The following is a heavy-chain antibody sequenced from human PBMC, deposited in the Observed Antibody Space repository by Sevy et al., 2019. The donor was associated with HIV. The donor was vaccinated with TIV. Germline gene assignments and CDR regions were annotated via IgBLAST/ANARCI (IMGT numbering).Heavy chain of an antibody. Sequence: GGSLRLSCEVSGFTLSTHVMHWVRQAPSKGLDWVAAISYDESTKYYADSVKGRFTISRDNSKNSLFLQMKSLTPEDTAVYYCARDPRLYGDNVEGFDSWGQGTLVTVSS. CDR1: GFTLSTHV. CDR2: ISYDESTK. J-gene: IGHJ4*02. D-gene: IGHD4-17*01. CDR3: ARDPRLYGDNVEGFDS. V-gene: IGHV3-30*03.